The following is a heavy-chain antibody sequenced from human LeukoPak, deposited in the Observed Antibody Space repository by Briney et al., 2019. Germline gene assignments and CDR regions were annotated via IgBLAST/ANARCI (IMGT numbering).Heavy chain of an antibody. CDR2: ISGSGGST. CDR3: ARAGATKGLLNY. Sequence: GGSLRLSCAASGFTFSSYAMSWVRQAPGKGLEWVSAISGSGGSTYYADSVKGRFTISRDNAKNSLYLQMNSLRAEDTAVYYCARAGATKGLLNYWGQGTLVTVSS. V-gene: IGHV3-23*01. D-gene: IGHD1-26*01. CDR1: GFTFSSYA. J-gene: IGHJ4*02.